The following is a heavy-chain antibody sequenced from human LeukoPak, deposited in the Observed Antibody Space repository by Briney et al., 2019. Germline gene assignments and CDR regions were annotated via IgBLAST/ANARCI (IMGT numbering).Heavy chain of an antibody. CDR1: GFTFSSYA. V-gene: IGHV3-64*01. CDR2: ISSNGGST. J-gene: IGHJ4*02. D-gene: IGHD1-26*01. CDR3: ARDRGVGATTEYFDY. Sequence: GGSLRLSCAASGFTFSSYAMHWVRQAPGKGLEYVSAISSNGGSTYYANSVKGRFTISRDNSKSTLYLQMGSLRAEDMAVYYCARDRGVGATTEYFDYWGQGTLVTVSS.